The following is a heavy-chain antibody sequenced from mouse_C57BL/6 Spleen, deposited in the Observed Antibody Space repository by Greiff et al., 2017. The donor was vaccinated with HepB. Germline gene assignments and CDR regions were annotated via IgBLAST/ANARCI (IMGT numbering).Heavy chain of an antibody. V-gene: IGHV1-39*01. CDR1: GYSFTDYN. Sequence: EVKVVESGPELVKPGASVKISCKASGYSFTDYNMNWVKQSNGKSLEWIGVINPNYGTTSYNQKFKGKATLTVDQSSSTAYMQLNSLTSEDSAVYYCASPYYYGSSRYWYFDVWGTGTTVTVSS. J-gene: IGHJ1*03. CDR3: ASPYYYGSSRYWYFDV. CDR2: INPNYGTT. D-gene: IGHD1-1*01.